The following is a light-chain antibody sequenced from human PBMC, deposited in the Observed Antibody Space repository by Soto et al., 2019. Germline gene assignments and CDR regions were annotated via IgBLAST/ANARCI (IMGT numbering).Light chain of an antibody. CDR3: GTWDTSLSAVV. V-gene: IGLV1-51*01. J-gene: IGLJ2*01. CDR1: NSNIGKNY. Sequence: QSVLTQPPSVSAAPGQKVTISCSGSNSNIGKNYVSWFQQLPGTAPKLLIYDNNNRLSGIPDRFSGSKSGTSATLAIAGLQTGDEVDYYCGTWDTSLSAVVFGGGTKLTVL. CDR2: DNN.